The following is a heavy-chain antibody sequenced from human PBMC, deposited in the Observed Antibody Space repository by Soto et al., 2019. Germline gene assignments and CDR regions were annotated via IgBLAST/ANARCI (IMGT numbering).Heavy chain of an antibody. D-gene: IGHD2-2*02. CDR3: ARGNAHCSSTSCYTSSPPTFDY. CDR1: GGSISSGDYY. J-gene: IGHJ4*02. V-gene: IGHV4-30-4*01. CDR2: IYYSGST. Sequence: SETLSLTCTVSGGSISSGDYYWSWIRQPPGKGLEWIGYIYYSGSTYYNPSLKSRVTISVDTSKNQFSLKLSSVTAADTAVYYCARGNAHCSSTSCYTSSPPTFDYRGQGTLVTVSS.